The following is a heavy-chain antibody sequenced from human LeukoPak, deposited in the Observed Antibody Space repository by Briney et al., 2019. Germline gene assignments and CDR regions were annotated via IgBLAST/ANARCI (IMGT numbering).Heavy chain of an antibody. V-gene: IGHV3-23*01. D-gene: IGHD3-10*01. CDR3: AKRGVVIRVFLVGFHKEAYYFDS. J-gene: IGHJ4*02. CDR1: GITLSNYG. CDR2: LSGSGGGT. Sequence: GGSLRLSCAVSGITLSNYGMSWVRQAPGKGLEWVAGLSGSGGGTNYVDSVQGRFTISRDNPKNTLYFQMNSLRAVDTAVYFCAKRGVVIRVFLVGFHKEAYYFDSWGQGALVTVSS.